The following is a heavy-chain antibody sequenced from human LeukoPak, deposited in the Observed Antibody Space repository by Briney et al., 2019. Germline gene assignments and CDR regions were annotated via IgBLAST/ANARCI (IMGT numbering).Heavy chain of an antibody. Sequence: GGSLRLSCAASGFTFSSYAMSWVGQAPGKGLEWASAISGSGGSTYYADSVKGRFTISRDNSKNTLYLQMNSLRAEDTAVYYCAINIVVVPAAMRGGDYWGQGTLVTVSS. V-gene: IGHV3-23*01. CDR3: AINIVVVPAAMRGGDY. J-gene: IGHJ4*02. CDR2: ISGSGGST. D-gene: IGHD2-2*01. CDR1: GFTFSSYA.